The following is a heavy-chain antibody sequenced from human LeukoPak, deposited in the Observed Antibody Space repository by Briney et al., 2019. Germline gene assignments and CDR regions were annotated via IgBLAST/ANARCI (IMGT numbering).Heavy chain of an antibody. D-gene: IGHD1-7*01. J-gene: IGHJ5*02. CDR2: IYYSGST. Sequence: SETLSLTCTVSGGSISSYYWSWIRQPPGKGLEWIGYIYYSGSTNYNPSLKSRVTISVDTSKNQFSLKLSSVTAADTAVYYCARDLSAGTTYNWFDPWGQGTLVTVSS. CDR3: ARDLSAGTTYNWFDP. V-gene: IGHV4-59*01. CDR1: GGSISSYY.